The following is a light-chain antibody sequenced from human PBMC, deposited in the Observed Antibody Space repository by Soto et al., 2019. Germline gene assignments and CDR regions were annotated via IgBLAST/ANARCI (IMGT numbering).Light chain of an antibody. CDR3: QQYGTSPHP. J-gene: IGKJ2*01. CDR1: QSVNSNY. V-gene: IGKV3-20*01. Sequence: EIVLTQSPGTLSLSPGERATLSCRASQSVNSNYLAWYQQKAGQVPRPLIYGASIRAAGVPDRLRGSGSGTDFTVTISRLEPEDCAVYYCQQYGTSPHPFGQGTKLAIK. CDR2: GAS.